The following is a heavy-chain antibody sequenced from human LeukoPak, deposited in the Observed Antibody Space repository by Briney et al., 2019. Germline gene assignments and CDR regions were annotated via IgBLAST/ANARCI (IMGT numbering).Heavy chain of an antibody. D-gene: IGHD4-11*01. J-gene: IGHJ4*02. CDR2: IYYSGST. Sequence: RPSETLSLTCTVSGGSISSYYWSWIRQPPGKGLEWIGYIYYSGSTNYNPSLKSRVTISVDTSKNQFSLKLSSVTAADTAVYYCARVTLDYSYFDYWGQGTLVTVSS. V-gene: IGHV4-59*01. CDR3: ARVTLDYSYFDY. CDR1: GGSISSYY.